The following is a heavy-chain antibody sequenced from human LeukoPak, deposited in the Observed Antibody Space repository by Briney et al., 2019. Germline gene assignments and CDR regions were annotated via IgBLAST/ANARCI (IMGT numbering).Heavy chain of an antibody. CDR2: IKSKTDGGTT. V-gene: IGHV3-15*01. J-gene: IGHJ6*03. D-gene: IGHD2-15*01. CDR1: GFTFSNAW. Sequence: PGGSLRLSCAASGFTFSNAWMSWVRQAPGKGLEWVGRIKSKTDGGTTDYAAPVKGRFTISRDDSKNTLYLQMNSLKTEDTAVSYCTTEELGYCSGGSCYSLYYYYYYMDVWGKGTTVTVSS. CDR3: TTEELGYCSGGSCYSLYYYYYYMDV.